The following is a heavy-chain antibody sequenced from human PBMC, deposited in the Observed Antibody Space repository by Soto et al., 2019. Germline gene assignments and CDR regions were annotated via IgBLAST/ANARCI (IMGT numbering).Heavy chain of an antibody. D-gene: IGHD4-17*01. CDR1: GGTFSSYA. Sequence: ASVKVSCKASGGTFSSYAISWVRQAPGQGLEWMGGIIPIFGTANYAQKFQGRVTITADESTSTAYMELSSLRSEDTAVYYCARVWDYGDYHYYYYGMDVWGQGTTVTVSS. CDR2: IIPIFGTA. J-gene: IGHJ6*02. V-gene: IGHV1-69*13. CDR3: ARVWDYGDYHYYYYGMDV.